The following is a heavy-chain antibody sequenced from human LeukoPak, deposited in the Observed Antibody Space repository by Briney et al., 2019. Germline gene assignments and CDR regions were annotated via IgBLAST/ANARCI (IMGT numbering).Heavy chain of an antibody. D-gene: IGHD6-13*01. CDR3: ARRRSSSSNNWFDP. V-gene: IGHV4-30-2*01. CDR2: IDHSGSS. CDR1: ADSINSGGYY. J-gene: IGHJ5*02. Sequence: PSETLSLTCTVSADSINSGGYYWSWIRQPPGKGLEWIGSIDHSGSSYYSPSLKSRVTISVDRSKNQFSLKLSSVTAADTAVYYCARRRSSSSNNWFDPWGQGTLVTVSS.